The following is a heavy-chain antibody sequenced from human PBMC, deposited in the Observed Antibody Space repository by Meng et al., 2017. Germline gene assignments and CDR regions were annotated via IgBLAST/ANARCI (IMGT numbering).Heavy chain of an antibody. CDR1: GFTFSSYS. Sequence: GLAWASGGVLVRPGGSLLLSCAASGFTFSSYSMNWVRQAPGKGLEWVSSISSSSSYIYYADSVKGRFTISRDNAKNSLYLQMNSLRAEDTAVYYCARVGDTAYAFDYWGQGTLVTVFS. J-gene: IGHJ4*02. V-gene: IGHV3-21*01. CDR2: ISSSSSYI. CDR3: ARVGDTAYAFDY. D-gene: IGHD5-18*01.